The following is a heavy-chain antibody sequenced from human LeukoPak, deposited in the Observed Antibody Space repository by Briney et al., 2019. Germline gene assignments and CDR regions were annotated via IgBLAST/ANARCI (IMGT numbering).Heavy chain of an antibody. Sequence: ASVKVSCKASGGTFSSYAISWVRQAPGQGLEWMGGIIPIFGTANYAQKFQGRVTITADESTSTAYMELSSLRSEDTAVYYCARGVPAASHYYYYYYMDVWGKGTTVTVSS. D-gene: IGHD2-2*01. J-gene: IGHJ6*03. CDR1: GGTFSSYA. CDR2: IIPIFGTA. V-gene: IGHV1-69*13. CDR3: ARGVPAASHYYYYYYMDV.